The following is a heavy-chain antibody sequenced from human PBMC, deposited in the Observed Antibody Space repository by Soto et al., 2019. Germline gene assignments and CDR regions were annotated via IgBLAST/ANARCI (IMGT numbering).Heavy chain of an antibody. V-gene: IGHV1-69*01. CDR2: IISIFGTA. D-gene: IGHD6-19*01. Sequence: QVQLVQSGAEVKKPGSSVKVSCKASGGTFSSYAISWVRQAPGHGLVWMGGIISIFGTANYAQKFQGRVTITAYESTSKAYIELSSLRSEDTAVYYCASGGRTNGGGWYGELALYFDYWGQGTLVTVSS. CDR1: GGTFSSYA. CDR3: ASGGRTNGGGWYGELALYFDY. J-gene: IGHJ4*02.